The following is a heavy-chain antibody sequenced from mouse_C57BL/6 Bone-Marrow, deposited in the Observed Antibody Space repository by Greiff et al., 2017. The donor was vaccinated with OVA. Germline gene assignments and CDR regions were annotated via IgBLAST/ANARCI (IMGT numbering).Heavy chain of an antibody. CDR1: GYAFSSSW. J-gene: IGHJ2*01. CDR2: INPGDGDT. CDR3: ARSNWEGH. V-gene: IGHV1-82*01. D-gene: IGHD4-1*01. Sequence: VQLQQSGPELVKPGASVKISCKASGYAFSSSWMNWVKQRPGKGLEWIGRINPGDGDTNYNGKFKGKATLTADKSSSTAYMQLSSLTSEDSAVYFCARSNWEGHWGQGTTLTVSS.